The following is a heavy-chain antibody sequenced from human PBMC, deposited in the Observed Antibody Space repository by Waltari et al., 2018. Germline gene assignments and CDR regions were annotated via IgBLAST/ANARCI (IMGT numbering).Heavy chain of an antibody. V-gene: IGHV4-4*07. J-gene: IGHJ4*02. CDR3: ARGEYGRSDY. D-gene: IGHD3-10*01. CDR1: GESISIYF. CDR2: LYPRGTH. Sequence: QVQLQESGPGLVKPSETLSLTCSVSGESISIYFWCWIRQSAGKGLEWIGRLYPRGTHDYNPSLKSRGTMSVDTSKNHFYLNLTSVTAADTAVYYCARGEYGRSDYWGQGTLVTVSS.